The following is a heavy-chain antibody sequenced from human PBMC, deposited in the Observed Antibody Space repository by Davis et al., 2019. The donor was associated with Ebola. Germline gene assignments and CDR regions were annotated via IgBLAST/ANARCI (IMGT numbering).Heavy chain of an antibody. J-gene: IGHJ4*02. D-gene: IGHD3-10*01. CDR3: ARRLGYGSGSPFEY. V-gene: IGHV4-39*01. Sequence: MPSETLSLTCTVSGGSISSTSFSWGWLRQPPGKALEWIGSAYYSGSTSYNPSLKSRVTISVDTSKNQFSLKLRSVTAADTALYYCARRLGYGSGSPFEYWGQGILVTASS. CDR1: GGSISSTSFS. CDR2: AYYSGST.